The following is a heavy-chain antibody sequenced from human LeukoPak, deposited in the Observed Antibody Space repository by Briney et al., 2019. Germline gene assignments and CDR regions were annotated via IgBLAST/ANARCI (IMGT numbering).Heavy chain of an antibody. CDR2: IIHSGSI. J-gene: IGHJ1*01. D-gene: IGHD6-6*01. Sequence: SETLSLTCTVSGDSISSSSYYWGWIRQPPGKGLEWIGEIIHSGSIYYNPSLQSRVTISVDTSKNQFSLKLISVTAADTAVYYCAGGGAAARLQHWGQGTLVTVSS. CDR3: AGGGAAARLQH. CDR1: GDSISSSSYY. V-gene: IGHV4-39*07.